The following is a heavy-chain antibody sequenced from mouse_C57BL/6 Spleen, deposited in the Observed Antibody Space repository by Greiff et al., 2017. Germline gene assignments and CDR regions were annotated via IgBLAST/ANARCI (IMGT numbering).Heavy chain of an antibody. CDR1: GYTFTSYW. D-gene: IGHD3-2*02. CDR3: ARGSSGYGYAMDY. J-gene: IGHJ4*01. Sequence: QVQLKQPGAELVRPGSSVKLSCKASGYTFTSYWMHWVKQRPIQGLEWIGNIDPSDSETHYNQKFKDKATLTVDKSSSTAYMQLSSLTSEDSAVYYCARGSSGYGYAMDYWGQGTSVTVSS. V-gene: IGHV1-52*01. CDR2: IDPSDSET.